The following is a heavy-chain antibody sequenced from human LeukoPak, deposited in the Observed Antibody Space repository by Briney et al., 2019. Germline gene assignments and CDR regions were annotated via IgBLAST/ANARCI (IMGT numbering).Heavy chain of an antibody. D-gene: IGHD6-13*01. CDR3: VSSSGQQLIPYDY. Sequence: GGSLRLSCAASGINVSTNYMTWIRQAPGKGLEWVSLIYGGGAAYYAESVRGRFIISRDNSKNTLFLQVNSLRAEDTAVYYCVSSSGQQLIPYDYWGQGTHVAVSS. V-gene: IGHV3-66*02. J-gene: IGHJ4*02. CDR2: IYGGGAA. CDR1: GINVSTNY.